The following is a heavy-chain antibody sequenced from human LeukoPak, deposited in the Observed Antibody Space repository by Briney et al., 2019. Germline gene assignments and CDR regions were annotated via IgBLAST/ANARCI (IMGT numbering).Heavy chain of an antibody. CDR2: IRYDGSNK. J-gene: IGHJ4*02. V-gene: IGHV3-30*02. Sequence: PGGSLRLSCAASGLTLSSYGMHWVRQAPGKGLEWVAFIRYDGSNKYYADSVKGRFTISRDNSKNTLYLQMNSLRAEDTAVYYCAVPPYYYDSSGSNGLDYWGQGTLVTASS. D-gene: IGHD3-22*01. CDR3: AVPPYYYDSSGSNGLDY. CDR1: GLTLSSYG.